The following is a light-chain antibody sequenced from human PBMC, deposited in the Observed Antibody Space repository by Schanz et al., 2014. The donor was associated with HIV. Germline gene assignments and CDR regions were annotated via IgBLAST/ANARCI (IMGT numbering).Light chain of an antibody. CDR1: SSNIGSLNN. J-gene: IGLJ3*02. V-gene: IGLV1-40*01. CDR2: ANS. CDR3: QSYDSGLSGWV. Sequence: QSVLTQPPSVSGAPGQRVTISCTGSSSNIGSLNNVPSYQQPPGTAPKHHIFANSDRPSGVPDRFSGSKSGTSASLAITGLQAEDEADYYCQSYDSGLSGWVFGGGTKLTVL.